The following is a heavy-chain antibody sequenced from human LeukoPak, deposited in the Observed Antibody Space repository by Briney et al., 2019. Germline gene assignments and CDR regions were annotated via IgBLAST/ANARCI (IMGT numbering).Heavy chain of an antibody. CDR1: GGSISSYY. D-gene: IGHD6-19*01. V-gene: IGHV4-59*01. Sequence: SETLSLTCTVSGGSISSYYWSWIRQPPGEGLEWSGYIYYSGSTNYNPSLKSRVTISVDTSKNQFSLKLSSVTAADTAVYYCAREPPRRLRIAVAGTSGGMDVWGQGTTVTVSS. J-gene: IGHJ6*02. CDR3: AREPPRRLRIAVAGTSGGMDV. CDR2: IYYSGST.